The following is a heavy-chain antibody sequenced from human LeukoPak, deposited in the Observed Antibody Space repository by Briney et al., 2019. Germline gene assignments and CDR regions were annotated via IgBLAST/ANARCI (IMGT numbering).Heavy chain of an antibody. CDR2: IYYSGST. CDR1: GGSISSGDYY. J-gene: IGHJ3*02. Sequence: SQTLSLTCTVSGGSISSGDYYWSWIRQPPGKGLEWIGYIYYSGSTYYNPSLKSRVTISVDTSKNQFSLKLSSVTAADTALYYFAKDFSAGPPYSFDILGQGTKVTGSS. D-gene: IGHD3/OR15-3a*01. V-gene: IGHV4-30-4*08. CDR3: AKDFSAGPPYSFDI.